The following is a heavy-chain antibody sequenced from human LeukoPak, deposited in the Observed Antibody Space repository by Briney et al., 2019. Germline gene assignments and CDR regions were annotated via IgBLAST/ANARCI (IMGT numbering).Heavy chain of an antibody. CDR3: ARGDTVTPRPVN. V-gene: IGHV1-69*13. D-gene: IGHD4-17*01. J-gene: IGHJ4*02. Sequence: WASVKVSCTASGGTFSSYAISWVRQAPGQGLEWMGGIIPIFGTANYAQKFQGRVTITADEPTSTAYMELSSLRSEDTAVYYCARGDTVTPRPVNWGQGTLVTVSS. CDR2: IIPIFGTA. CDR1: GGTFSSYA.